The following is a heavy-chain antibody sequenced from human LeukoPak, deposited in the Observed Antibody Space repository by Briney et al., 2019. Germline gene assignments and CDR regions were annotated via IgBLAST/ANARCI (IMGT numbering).Heavy chain of an antibody. D-gene: IGHD4-17*01. CDR3: VRGAYGDYRKDYYYGMDV. Sequence: TGGSLRLSCSASGFTFSGYAMHWVRQAPGKGLEWVAVISYGGSNKYYADSVKGRSTISRDNSKNTLYLQVNSLRAEDTAVYYCVRGAYGDYRKDYYYGMDVWGQGTTVTVSS. V-gene: IGHV3-30-3*01. J-gene: IGHJ6*02. CDR2: ISYGGSNK. CDR1: GFTFSGYA.